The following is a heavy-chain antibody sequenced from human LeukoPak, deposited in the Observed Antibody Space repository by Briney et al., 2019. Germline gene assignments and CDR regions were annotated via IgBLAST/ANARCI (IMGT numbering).Heavy chain of an antibody. J-gene: IGHJ4*02. CDR2: INSDGSST. V-gene: IGHV3-74*01. CDR1: GFTFSSYW. Sequence: GGSLRLSCAASGFTFSSYWMHWVRQAPGKGLVWVSRINSDGSSTSYADSVKGRFTISRDNAKNTLYLQMNSLRAEDTAVYYCARERYGSGWYTSPNDYWGQGTLVTVPS. CDR3: ARERYGSGWYTSPNDY. D-gene: IGHD6-19*01.